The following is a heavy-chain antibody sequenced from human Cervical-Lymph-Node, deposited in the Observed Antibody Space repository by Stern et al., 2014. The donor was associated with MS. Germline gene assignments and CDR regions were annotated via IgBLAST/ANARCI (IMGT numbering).Heavy chain of an antibody. CDR3: ARQYYGMDV. V-gene: IGHV1-2*02. CDR1: GYTFTDYY. Sequence: QVQLVQSGAEMKKPGASVKVYCKASGYTFTDYYMHWVRQAPGQGLEWMGWINPDNGDTESVQKFQGRVTMTRDTSISTAYMELSRLSSDDAAMYYCARQYYGMDVWGQGTTVTVSS. J-gene: IGHJ6*02. D-gene: IGHD4-11*01. CDR2: INPDNGDT.